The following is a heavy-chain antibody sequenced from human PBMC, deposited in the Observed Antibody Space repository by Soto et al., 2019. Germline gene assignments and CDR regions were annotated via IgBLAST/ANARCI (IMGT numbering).Heavy chain of an antibody. CDR3: AKVGINYGDYRGY. CDR1: GFTFSSYA. Sequence: EVQLLESGGGLVQPGGSLRLSCAASGFTFSSYAMSWVRQAPGKGLEWVSAISGSGGSTYYADSVKGRFTISRDNSKNPLYLQMNSLRAEDTAVYYCAKVGINYGDYRGYWGQGTLVTVSS. V-gene: IGHV3-23*01. D-gene: IGHD4-17*01. CDR2: ISGSGGST. J-gene: IGHJ4*02.